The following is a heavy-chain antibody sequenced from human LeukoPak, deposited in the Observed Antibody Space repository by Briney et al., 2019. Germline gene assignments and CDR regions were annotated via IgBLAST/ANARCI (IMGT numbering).Heavy chain of an antibody. Sequence: ASVKVSCKASGYTFTGYYMHWVRQAPGQGLEWMGWISAYNGKTHYAQKLQGRVTMTTDTSTSTAYMELRSLRSDDTAMYYCARSSHRLYDYVWESYESKDYWGQGTLVTVSS. V-gene: IGHV1-18*04. D-gene: IGHD3-16*01. CDR2: ISAYNGKT. CDR1: GYTFTGYY. CDR3: ARSSHRLYDYVWESYESKDY. J-gene: IGHJ4*02.